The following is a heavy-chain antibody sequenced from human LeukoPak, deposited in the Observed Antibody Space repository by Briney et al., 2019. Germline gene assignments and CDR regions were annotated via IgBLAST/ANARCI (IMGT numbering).Heavy chain of an antibody. V-gene: IGHV1-18*01. CDR1: GCTFTSYG. Sequence: GASVKVPCKASGCTFTSYGISWVRQAPGQGLEWMGWISAYNGNTNYAQKLQGRVTMTTDTSTSTAYMELRSLRSDDTAVYYCARDRPSGYSYGYYYYGMDVWGQGTTVTVSS. J-gene: IGHJ6*02. D-gene: IGHD5-18*01. CDR2: ISAYNGNT. CDR3: ARDRPSGYSYGYYYYGMDV.